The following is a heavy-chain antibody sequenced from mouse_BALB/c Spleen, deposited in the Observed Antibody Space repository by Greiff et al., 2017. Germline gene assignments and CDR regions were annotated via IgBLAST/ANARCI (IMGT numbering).Heavy chain of an antibody. D-gene: IGHD1-1*01. J-gene: IGHJ4*01. CDR2: INPYNDGT. CDR3: ASGHYYGSSSYAMDY. Sequence: EVQLQQSGPELVKPGASVKMSCKASGYTFTSYVMHWVKQKPGQGLEWIGYINPYNDGTKYNEKFKGKATLTSDKSSSTAYMELSSLTSEDSAFYYCASGHYYGSSSYAMDYWGQGTSVTVSS. CDR1: GYTFTSYV. V-gene: IGHV1-14*01.